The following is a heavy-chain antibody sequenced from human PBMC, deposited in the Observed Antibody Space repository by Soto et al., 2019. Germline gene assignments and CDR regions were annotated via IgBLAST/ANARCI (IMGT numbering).Heavy chain of an antibody. D-gene: IGHD2-8*01. J-gene: IGHJ2*01. CDR3: VSAKGISLYEWYFDL. Sequence: EVQLLESGGGLVQAGGSLRLSCAASGLAINTYGMSWVRQAPGRGLEWVSGITSSGDFTYYGDSVRGRFSISRDESKNALYLQMRTLRAEDTAVYHCVSAKGISLYEWYFDLWGRGTPVTVSS. CDR1: GLAINTYG. CDR2: ITSSGDFT. V-gene: IGHV3-23*01.